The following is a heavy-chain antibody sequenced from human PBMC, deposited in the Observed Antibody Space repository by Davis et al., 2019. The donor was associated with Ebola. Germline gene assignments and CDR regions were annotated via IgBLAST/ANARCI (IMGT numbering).Heavy chain of an antibody. CDR1: GGTFSSYA. D-gene: IGHD4-17*01. V-gene: IGHV1-69*04. CDR3: ARAMTTVTTRYYYGMDV. Sequence: SVKVSCKASGGTFSSYAISWVRQALGQGLEWMGRIIPILGIANYAQKFQGRVTITADKSTSTAYMELSSLRSEDTAVYYCARAMTTVTTRYYYGMDVWGQGTTVTVSS. J-gene: IGHJ6*02. CDR2: IIPILGIA.